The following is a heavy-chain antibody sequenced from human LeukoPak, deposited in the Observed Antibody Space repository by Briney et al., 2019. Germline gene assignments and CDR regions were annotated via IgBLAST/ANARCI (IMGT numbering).Heavy chain of an antibody. Sequence: ASVTVSCKAPGYTFTGYYMHWVRQAPGQGLEWMGWINPNSGGTNYAQKFQGRVTMTRDTSISTAYMELSRLRSDDTAVYYCARESIWAGSSWSYVDYWGQGTLVTVSS. J-gene: IGHJ4*02. D-gene: IGHD6-13*01. CDR3: ARESIWAGSSWSYVDY. V-gene: IGHV1-2*02. CDR2: INPNSGGT. CDR1: GYTFTGYY.